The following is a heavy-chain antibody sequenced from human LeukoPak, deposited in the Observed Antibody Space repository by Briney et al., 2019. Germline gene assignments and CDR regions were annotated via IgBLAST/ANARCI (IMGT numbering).Heavy chain of an antibody. CDR1: GDSVSSKSVS. Sequence: PSQTLSLTCAISGDSVSSKSVSWSWIRQSPSGGLEFLGRTRYRSTWMTFYSLSVQSRMTINADTSRNHVSLRLNSVTPEDTALYYCVRDFNWGFDYWGQGTPVTVSS. V-gene: IGHV6-1*01. CDR2: TRYRSTWMT. D-gene: IGHD7-27*01. CDR3: VRDFNWGFDY. J-gene: IGHJ4*02.